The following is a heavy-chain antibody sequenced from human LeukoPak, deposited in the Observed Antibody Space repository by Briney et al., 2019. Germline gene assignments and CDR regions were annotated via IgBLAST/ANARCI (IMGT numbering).Heavy chain of an antibody. CDR2: IYYSGST. J-gene: IGHJ4*02. V-gene: IGHV4-59*08. CDR1: GGSISSYY. CDR3: AGYYDSSDPFDY. D-gene: IGHD3-22*01. Sequence: SETLSLTCTVSGGSISSYYWSLIRQPPGKGLEWIGYIYYSGSTNYNPSLKSRVTISVDTSKNLFSLKLSSVTAADTAVYYCAGYYDSSDPFDYWGQGTLVTVSS.